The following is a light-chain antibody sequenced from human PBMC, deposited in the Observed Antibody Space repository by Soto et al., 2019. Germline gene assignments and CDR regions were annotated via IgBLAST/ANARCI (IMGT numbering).Light chain of an antibody. CDR1: QSISKW. J-gene: IGKJ1*01. V-gene: IGKV1-5*01. CDR3: QQYNSYDMWS. Sequence: IQVTRSACTLSASVGDRVTITSRASQSISKWLAWYQQKPGKAPKLLIYGASSLESGVPSRFSGSGSGTEFTLTISSLQADDFATYYCQQYNSYDMWSFGQGTKVDIK. CDR2: GAS.